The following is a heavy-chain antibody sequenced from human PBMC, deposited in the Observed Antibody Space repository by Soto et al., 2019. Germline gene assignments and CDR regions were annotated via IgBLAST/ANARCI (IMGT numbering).Heavy chain of an antibody. CDR2: IYFTGAT. CDR1: GGSISSVTSY. V-gene: IGHV4-31*03. D-gene: IGHD2-21*02. Sequence: QVQLQESGPGLVKPSQTLSLTCSVSGGSISSVTSYWTLIRQHPGEGLEWIGHIYFTGATYSNPSLMRRLTMSVATSKNQFSLKLTSVTAADTATYYCATIPRRGYSYGSDYWGQGTRVTVSS. J-gene: IGHJ4*02. CDR3: ATIPRRGYSYGSDY.